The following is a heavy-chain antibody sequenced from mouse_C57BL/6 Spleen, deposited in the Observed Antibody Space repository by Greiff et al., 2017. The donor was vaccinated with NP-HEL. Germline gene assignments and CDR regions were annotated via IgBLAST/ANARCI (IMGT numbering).Heavy chain of an antibody. CDR3: ARYYYGSNPHFDY. CDR1: GYTFTSYW. Sequence: QVQLQQPGAELVKPGASVKMSCKASGYTFTSYWITWVKQRPGQGLEWIGDIYPGSGSTNYNEKFKSKATLTVDTSSSTAYMQLSSLTSEDSAVYYCARYYYGSNPHFDYWGHGTTLTVSS. D-gene: IGHD1-1*01. CDR2: IYPGSGST. J-gene: IGHJ2*01. V-gene: IGHV1-55*01.